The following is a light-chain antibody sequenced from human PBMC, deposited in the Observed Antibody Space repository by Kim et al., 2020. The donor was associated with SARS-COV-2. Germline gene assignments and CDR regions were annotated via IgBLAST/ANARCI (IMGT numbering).Light chain of an antibody. J-gene: IGLJ1*01. CDR3: KIWVTDTDHSV. CDR2: YDR. Sequence: SYELTQPPSVSVAPGQTARITCGGNNMGVHSVHWYQQKPGQAPLLVINYDRDRPSGFPERFSGSKSASTPTLPISRVEPWIEANYYFKIWVTDTDHSVFG. CDR1: NMGVHS. V-gene: IGLV3-21*01.